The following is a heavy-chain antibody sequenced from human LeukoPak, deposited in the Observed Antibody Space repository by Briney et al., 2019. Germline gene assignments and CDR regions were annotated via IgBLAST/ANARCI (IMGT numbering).Heavy chain of an antibody. D-gene: IGHD3-10*01. Sequence: PGGSLRLSCAASGFTFSSYEMNWVRQAPGKGLEWVSYISSSGSSIYYADSVKGRFTISRDNAKNSLYLQMNSLRAEDTPVYYCSSHRGQKGFNYYDSSDVWGKGNTVTVSS. V-gene: IGHV3-48*03. CDR2: ISSSGSSI. CDR1: GFTFSSYE. J-gene: IGHJ6*03. CDR3: SSHRGQKGFNYYDSSDV.